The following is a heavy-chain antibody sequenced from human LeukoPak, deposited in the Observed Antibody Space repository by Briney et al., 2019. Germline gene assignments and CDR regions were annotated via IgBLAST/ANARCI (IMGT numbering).Heavy chain of an antibody. CDR1: GYSISSGYY. V-gene: IGHV4-38-2*01. CDR3: ARVGEYYYYYYMDV. D-gene: IGHD3-10*01. CDR2: IYHSGST. J-gene: IGHJ6*03. Sequence: PSETLSLTCAVSGYSISSGYYWGWIRPPPGKGLEWIGSIYHSGSTYYNPSLKSRVTISVDTSKNQFSLKLSSVTAADTAVYYCARVGEYYYYYYMDVWGKGTTVTVSS.